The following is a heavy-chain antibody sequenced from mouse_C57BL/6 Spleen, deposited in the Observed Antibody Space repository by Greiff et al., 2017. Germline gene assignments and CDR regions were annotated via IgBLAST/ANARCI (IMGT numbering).Heavy chain of an antibody. Sequence: EVKVVESGGGLVKPGGSLKLSCAASGFTFSDYGMHWVRQAPEKGLEWVAYISSGSSTIYYADTVKGRFTISRDNAKNTLFLQMTSLMYEDTAMYYGARYDWDVPHYAMDYWGQGTSVTVSS. D-gene: IGHD4-1*01. CDR2: ISSGSSTI. CDR3: ARYDWDVPHYAMDY. V-gene: IGHV5-17*01. CDR1: GFTFSDYG. J-gene: IGHJ4*01.